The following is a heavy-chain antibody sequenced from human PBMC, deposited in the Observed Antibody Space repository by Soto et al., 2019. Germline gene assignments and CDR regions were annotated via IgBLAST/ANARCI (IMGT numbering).Heavy chain of an antibody. CDR3: ARDSRSRVTVVVVAAPY. Sequence: GSLRLSCAASGFTFSSYAMSWVRQAPGKGLEWVSAISGSGGSTYYADSVKGRFTISRDNSKNTLYLQMNSLRAEDTAVYYCARDSRSRVTVVVVAAPYWGQGTLVTVSS. V-gene: IGHV3-23*01. CDR1: GFTFSSYA. D-gene: IGHD2-15*01. CDR2: ISGSGGST. J-gene: IGHJ4*02.